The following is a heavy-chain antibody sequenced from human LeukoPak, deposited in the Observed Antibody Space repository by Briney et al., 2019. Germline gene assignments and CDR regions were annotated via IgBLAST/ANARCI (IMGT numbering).Heavy chain of an antibody. D-gene: IGHD6-13*01. CDR2: INTNTGNP. CDR3: ARGSSSWYLSAFDI. CDR1: GYTFTSYA. Sequence: APVKVSCKASGYTFTSYAMNWVRQAPGQGLEWMGWINTNTGNPTYAQGFTGRFVFSLDTSVSTAYLQISSLKAEDTAVYYCARGSSSWYLSAFDIWGQGTMVTVSS. V-gene: IGHV7-4-1*02. J-gene: IGHJ3*02.